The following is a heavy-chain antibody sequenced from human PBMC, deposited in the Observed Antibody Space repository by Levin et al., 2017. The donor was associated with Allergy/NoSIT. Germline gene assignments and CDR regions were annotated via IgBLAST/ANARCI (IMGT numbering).Heavy chain of an antibody. J-gene: IGHJ4*02. D-gene: IGHD6-19*01. CDR3: ARDKSSGWSLGRNFDY. Sequence: ASVKVSCKASGYTFTSYGISWVRQAPGQGLEWMGWISAYNGNTNYAQKLQGRVTMTTDTSTSTAYMELRSLRSDDTAVYYCARDKSSGWSLGRNFDYWGQGTLVTVSS. CDR1: GYTFTSYG. CDR2: ISAYNGNT. V-gene: IGHV1-18*01.